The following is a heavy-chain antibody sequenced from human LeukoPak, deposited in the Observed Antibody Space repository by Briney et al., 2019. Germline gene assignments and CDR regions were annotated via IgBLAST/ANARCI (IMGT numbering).Heavy chain of an antibody. V-gene: IGHV1-24*01. CDR1: GVSLTELS. J-gene: IGHJ6*04. CDR3: ATYRSTSRNYYYYGMDV. D-gene: IGHD2-2*01. Sequence: AASVKVSCKVSGVSLTELSMHWGRQAPGKGLEWMGGFDPEDGETTYAQKFQGRVTMTEDTSTDTAYMELSSLSSEDTAVYYFATYRSTSRNYYYYGMDVWGKGTTATVS. CDR2: FDPEDGET.